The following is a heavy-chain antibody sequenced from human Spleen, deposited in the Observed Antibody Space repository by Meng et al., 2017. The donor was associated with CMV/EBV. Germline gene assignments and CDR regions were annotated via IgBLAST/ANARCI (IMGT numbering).Heavy chain of an antibody. CDR1: GGSFSGYY. V-gene: IGHV4-34*01. J-gene: IGHJ4*02. D-gene: IGHD3-10*01. CDR2: INHSGST. CDR3: ARGVMVRGVLYYFDY. Sequence: QVRLQQWGAGLLKPSETLSLICAVYGGSFSGYYWSWIRQPPGKGLEWIGEINHSGSTNYNPSLKSRVTISVDTSKNQFSLKLSSVTAADTAVYYCARGVMVRGVLYYFDYWGQGTLVTVSS.